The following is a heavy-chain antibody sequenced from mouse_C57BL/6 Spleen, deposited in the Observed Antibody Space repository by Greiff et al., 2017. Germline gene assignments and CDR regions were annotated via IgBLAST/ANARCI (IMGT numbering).Heavy chain of an antibody. J-gene: IGHJ2*01. Sequence: QVQLQQSGAELVRPGTSVKMSCKASGYTFTNYWIGWAKQRPGHGLEWIGDIYPGGGYTNYNEKFKGKATLTADKSSSTAYMQFSSLTSEDSASYYCALYYDYDGGFDYWCQGTTLTVSS. CDR2: IYPGGGYT. D-gene: IGHD2-4*01. CDR1: GYTFTNYW. CDR3: ALYYDYDGGFDY. V-gene: IGHV1-63*01.